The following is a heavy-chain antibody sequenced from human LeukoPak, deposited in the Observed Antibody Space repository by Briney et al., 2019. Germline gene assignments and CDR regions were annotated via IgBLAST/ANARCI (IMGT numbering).Heavy chain of an antibody. J-gene: IGHJ4*02. CDR1: GGSISSYY. D-gene: IGHD6-13*01. V-gene: IGHV4-59*01. CDR2: IYYSGST. Sequence: SETLSLTCAVSGGSISSYYWSWIRQPPGKGLEWIGYIYYSGSTNYNPSLKSRVTISVDTSKNQFSLKLSSVTAADTAVYFCARASGYSSSWRIDYWGQGTLVTVSS. CDR3: ARASGYSSSWRIDY.